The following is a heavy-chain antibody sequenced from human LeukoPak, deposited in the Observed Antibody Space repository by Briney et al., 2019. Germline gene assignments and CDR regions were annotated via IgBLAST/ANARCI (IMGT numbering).Heavy chain of an antibody. CDR2: ISAYNGNT. J-gene: IGHJ6*03. V-gene: IGHV1-18*01. D-gene: IGHD3-10*01. CDR3: ARAGLGPVYYYMDV. CDR1: GYTFTSYG. Sequence: ASVKVSCKASGYTFTSYGISWVRQAPGQGLEWMGWISAYNGNTNYAQKLQGRVTMTTDTSTSIAYMELRSLRSDDTAVYYCARAGLGPVYYYMDVWGKGTTVTVSS.